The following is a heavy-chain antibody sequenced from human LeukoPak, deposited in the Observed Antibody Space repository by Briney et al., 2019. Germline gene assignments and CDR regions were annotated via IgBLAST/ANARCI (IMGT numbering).Heavy chain of an antibody. CDR1: GGSISSYY. V-gene: IGHV4-59*01. D-gene: IGHD3-10*01. CDR2: IYYGGST. CDR3: ARDRGLVRGYGMDV. J-gene: IGHJ6*02. Sequence: SSETLSLTCTVSGGSISSYYWSWIRQPPGKGLEWIGYIYYGGSTNYNPSLKSRVTISVDTSKNQFSLKLSSVTAADAAVYYCARDRGLVRGYGMDVWGQGTTVTVSS.